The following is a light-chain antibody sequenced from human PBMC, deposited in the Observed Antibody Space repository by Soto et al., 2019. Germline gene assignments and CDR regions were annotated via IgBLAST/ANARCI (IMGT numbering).Light chain of an antibody. Sequence: EVVLTQSPATLSLSPGERATLSCRASQSVSRFLAWYQQKPGQAPRLLIYDTSNRAAGIPARFSGSGSGTDFTLTISSLEPEDFAVYYCQQRQHWPPITFGQGTRLEIK. J-gene: IGKJ5*01. CDR3: QQRQHWPPIT. V-gene: IGKV3-11*01. CDR2: DTS. CDR1: QSVSRF.